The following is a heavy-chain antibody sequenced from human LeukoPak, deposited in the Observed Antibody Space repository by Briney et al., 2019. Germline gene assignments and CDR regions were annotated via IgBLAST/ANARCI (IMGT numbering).Heavy chain of an antibody. Sequence: SDTLSLTCTVSGGSISSRSYYRGWIRQPPGKGLEWIGSMYYSGSTNYSPSLKSRVTISVDTSKNQFSLKLSSVTAADTAVYYCARGDSYVQIDYWGQGTLVTVSS. J-gene: IGHJ4*02. CDR2: MYYSGST. V-gene: IGHV4-39*01. CDR1: GGSISSRSYY. D-gene: IGHD2-21*02. CDR3: ARGDSYVQIDY.